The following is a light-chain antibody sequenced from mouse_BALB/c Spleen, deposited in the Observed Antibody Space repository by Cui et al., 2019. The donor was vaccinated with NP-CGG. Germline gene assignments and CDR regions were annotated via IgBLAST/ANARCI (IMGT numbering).Light chain of an antibody. CDR3: ALWYSNHWV. Sequence: QAVVTQESALTTSPGETITFTCRSSTVAVTTSNYANWVQEKPDHLFTGLIGGTNNRVPGVPARFSGSLIGDKAALTITEAQTEDEAIYFCALWYSNHWVFGGGTKLTVL. J-gene: IGLJ1*01. CDR2: GTN. CDR1: TVAVTTSNY. V-gene: IGLV1*01.